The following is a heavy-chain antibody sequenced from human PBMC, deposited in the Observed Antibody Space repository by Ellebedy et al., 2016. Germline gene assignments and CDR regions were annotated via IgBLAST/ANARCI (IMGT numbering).Heavy chain of an antibody. CDR3: AGIAVADVTRGIYFDY. D-gene: IGHD6-19*01. CDR2: IYYSGST. CDR1: GGSISSYY. J-gene: IGHJ4*02. V-gene: IGHV4-59*08. Sequence: SETLSLTXTVSGGSISSYYWSWIRQPPGKGLEWIGYIYYSGSTNYNPSLKSRVTISVDTSKNQFSLKLSSVTAADTAVYYCAGIAVADVTRGIYFDYWGQGTLVTVSS.